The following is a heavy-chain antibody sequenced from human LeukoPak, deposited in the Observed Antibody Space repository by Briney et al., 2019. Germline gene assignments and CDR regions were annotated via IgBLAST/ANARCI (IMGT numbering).Heavy chain of an antibody. CDR3: ARDIGYGALDL. V-gene: IGHV3-7*01. CDR1: GFTFRSYW. Sequence: GGSLRLSCAASGFTFRSYWMSWVRQAPGKGLEWVAIIHPDGSVTRYGDFVKGRFTISRDNAENSLYLRMNSLRVEDTAVFYCARDIGYGALDLRGHGTLVTVPS. D-gene: IGHD4/OR15-4a*01. J-gene: IGHJ5*02. CDR2: IHPDGSVT.